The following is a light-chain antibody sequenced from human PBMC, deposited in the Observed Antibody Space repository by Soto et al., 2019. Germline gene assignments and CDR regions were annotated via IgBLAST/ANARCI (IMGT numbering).Light chain of an antibody. CDR3: QSYDSSLSDMV. J-gene: IGLJ2*01. Sequence: QSVLTQPPSVSGAPGQRVTISCTGSSSNIGAGSDVHWYQQLPGTAPKLLISGNNNRPSGVPDRFSGSKSGTSASLAITVLQAEDAADYYCQSYDSSLSDMVFGGGTKLTVL. CDR2: GNN. CDR1: SSNIGAGSD. V-gene: IGLV1-40*01.